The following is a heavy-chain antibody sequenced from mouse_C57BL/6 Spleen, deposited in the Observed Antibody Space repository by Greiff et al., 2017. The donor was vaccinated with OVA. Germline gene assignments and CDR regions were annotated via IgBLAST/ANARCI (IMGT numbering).Heavy chain of an antibody. J-gene: IGHJ4*01. D-gene: IGHD2-3*01. CDR3: ARRGDGYPNYAMDY. CDR2: ISYDGSN. V-gene: IGHV3-6*01. Sequence: EVQRVESGPGLVKPSQSLSLTCSVTGYSITSGYYWNWIRQFPGNKLEWMGYISYDGSNNYNPSLKNRISITRDTSKNQFFLKLNSVTTEDTATDYCARRGDGYPNYAMDYWGQGTSVTVSS. CDR1: GYSITSGYY.